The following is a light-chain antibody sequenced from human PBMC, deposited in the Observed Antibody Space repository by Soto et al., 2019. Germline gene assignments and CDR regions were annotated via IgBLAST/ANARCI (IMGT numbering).Light chain of an antibody. V-gene: IGLV2-14*01. J-gene: IGLJ2*01. CDR3: SSYTSSSTLV. CDR2: DVS. Sequence: QSVLTQPASVSGSPGQSITISCTGTSSDVGGYNYVSWYQQHPGKAPKLMIYDVSNRPSGVSNRFSGSKSGNTASLTISGLQAEDEADYYCSSYTSSSTLVFGGGNQVNVL. CDR1: SSDVGGYNY.